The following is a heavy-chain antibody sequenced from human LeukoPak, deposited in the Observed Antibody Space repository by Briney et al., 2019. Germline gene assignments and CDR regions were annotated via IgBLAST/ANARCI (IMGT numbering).Heavy chain of an antibody. J-gene: IGHJ4*02. CDR1: GGSISSSSYY. CDR2: IYYSGST. Sequence: PSETLSLTCTVSGGSISSSSYYWSWIRQPPGKGLEWIGYIYYSGSTNYNPSLKSRVTISVDTSKNQFSLKLSSVTAADTAVYYCARVRAYYYDSSGYYDYWGQGTLVTVSS. CDR3: ARVRAYYYDSSGYYDY. D-gene: IGHD3-22*01. V-gene: IGHV4-61*01.